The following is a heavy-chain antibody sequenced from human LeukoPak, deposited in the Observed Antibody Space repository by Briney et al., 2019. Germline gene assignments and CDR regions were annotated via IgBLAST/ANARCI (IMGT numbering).Heavy chain of an antibody. V-gene: IGHV4-34*01. Sequence: GSLRLSCAASGFTFSDYYMSWIRQPPGKGLEWIGEINHSGSTNYNPSLKSRVTISVDTSKNQFSLKLSSVTAADTAVYYCARVRNLRNWFDPWGQGTLVTVSS. J-gene: IGHJ5*02. CDR1: GFTFSDYY. CDR3: ARVRNLRNWFDP. CDR2: INHSGST.